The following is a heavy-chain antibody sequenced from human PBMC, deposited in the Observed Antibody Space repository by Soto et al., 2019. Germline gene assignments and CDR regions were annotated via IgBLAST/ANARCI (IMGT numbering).Heavy chain of an antibody. J-gene: IGHJ4*02. CDR3: ARLGGSYAVPHFDY. CDR1: GGSISSGGYS. Sequence: PSETLSLTCTVSGGSISSGGYSWTWIRQHPGKGLEWMGYIYYSGTTTNYNPSLKSRVTLSVDTSKNQFSLKLSSVTAADTAVYYCARLGGSYAVPHFDYWGQGTLVTVSS. CDR2: IYYSGTTT. V-gene: IGHV4-61*08. D-gene: IGHD1-26*01.